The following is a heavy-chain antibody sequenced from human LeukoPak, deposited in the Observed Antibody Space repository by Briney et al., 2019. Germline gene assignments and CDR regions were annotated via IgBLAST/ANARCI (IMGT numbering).Heavy chain of an antibody. V-gene: IGHV3-21*01. D-gene: IGHD5-18*01. Sequence: GGSLRLSCAASGFTFSSYSMNWVRQAPGKGLEWVSSISSSSSYIYYADSVKGRFTISRDNAKNSLYLQMNSLRAEDTAVYYCARDQFSGYSYGYYDYWGQGTLVTVSS. CDR3: ARDQFSGYSYGYYDY. J-gene: IGHJ4*02. CDR2: ISSSSSYI. CDR1: GFTFSSYS.